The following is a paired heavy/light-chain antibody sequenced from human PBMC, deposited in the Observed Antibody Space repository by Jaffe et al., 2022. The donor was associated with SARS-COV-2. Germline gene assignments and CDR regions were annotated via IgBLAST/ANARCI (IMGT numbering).Heavy chain of an antibody. CDR3: ARQSLPSAGRYVD. CDR2: IDPSDSYT. V-gene: IGHV5-10-1*03. D-gene: IGHD4-4*01. Sequence: EVQLVQSGAEVKKPGESLKISCKTSGYSFTNYWISWVRQMPGKGLEWMGRIDPSDSYTNYSPSFQGHVTISADKSVSTAYLQWSSLKASDTAMYYCARQSLPSAGRYVDWGQGTLVTVSS. CDR1: GYSFTNYW. J-gene: IGHJ4*02.
Light chain of an antibody. Sequence: QSVLTQPPSVSGAPGQRVTISCTGSNSNIGAGHDVHWYQQLPGTAPKLISYDNINRPSGVPDRFSGSKSGTSASLAITGLQAEDEADYYCQSYDNTLSGLYVFGTGTKITVL. CDR2: DNI. CDR3: QSYDNTLSGLYV. J-gene: IGLJ1*01. CDR1: NSNIGAGHD. V-gene: IGLV1-40*01.